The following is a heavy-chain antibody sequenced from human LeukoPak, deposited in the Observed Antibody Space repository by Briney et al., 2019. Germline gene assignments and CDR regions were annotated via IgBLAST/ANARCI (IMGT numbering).Heavy chain of an antibody. J-gene: IGHJ4*02. Sequence: GGSLRLSCAASGFNVNNNYMSWVRQAPGKGLEWVSVIYSGGRTYYADSVKGRLTISRDNSENTLYLQMTGLRAEDTAGYYCARGGSGSYRFDYWGQGTLVTVSS. CDR2: IYSGGRT. CDR3: ARGGSGSYRFDY. CDR1: GFNVNNNY. D-gene: IGHD1-26*01. V-gene: IGHV3-53*01.